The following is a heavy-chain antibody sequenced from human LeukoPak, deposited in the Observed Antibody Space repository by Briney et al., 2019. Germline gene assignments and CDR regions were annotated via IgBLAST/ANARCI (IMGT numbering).Heavy chain of an antibody. Sequence: ETLSLTCAVYGGSFSGYYWSWIRQPPGKGLEWVSGITGSGGSTYYADSVKGRFTISRDNSKNTLYLQMNSLRAEDTAVYYCARVLRYCSGGNCYSGGLGYMDVWGKGTTVTISS. J-gene: IGHJ6*03. D-gene: IGHD2-15*01. CDR1: GGSFSGYY. V-gene: IGHV3-23*01. CDR3: ARVLRYCSGGNCYSGGLGYMDV. CDR2: ITGSGGST.